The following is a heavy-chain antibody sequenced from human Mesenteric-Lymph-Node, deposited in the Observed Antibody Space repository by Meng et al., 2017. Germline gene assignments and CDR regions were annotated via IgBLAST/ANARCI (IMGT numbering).Heavy chain of an antibody. CDR1: GGSISSSNW. V-gene: IGHV4-4*02. J-gene: IGHJ4*02. CDR2: IYHSGST. Sequence: QVPLQEAGPGPVKPSGTLSLTWAVFGGSISSSNWWSWVRQPPGKGLEWIGEIYHSGSTNYNPSLKSRVTISVDKSKNQFSLNLSSVTAADTAVYYCARVGQWLPIDYWGQGTLVTVSS. CDR3: ARVGQWLPIDY. D-gene: IGHD6-19*01.